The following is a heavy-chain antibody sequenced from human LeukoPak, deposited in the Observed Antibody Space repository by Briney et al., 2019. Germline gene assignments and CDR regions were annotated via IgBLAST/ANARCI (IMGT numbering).Heavy chain of an antibody. CDR2: IKEDGNEK. V-gene: IGHV3-7*01. CDR1: GFTFSNYW. D-gene: IGHD3-10*01. CDR3: VRGWFLSVWSYHWDV. J-gene: IGHJ6*02. Sequence: PGGSLRLSCAASGFTFSNYWMTWVRQAPGKGLEWVANIKEDGNEKYYVDSVKGRFTISRDDAKNSLYLEINSLRVEDTAVYYCVRGWFLSVWSYHWDVWGQGTTVTVSS.